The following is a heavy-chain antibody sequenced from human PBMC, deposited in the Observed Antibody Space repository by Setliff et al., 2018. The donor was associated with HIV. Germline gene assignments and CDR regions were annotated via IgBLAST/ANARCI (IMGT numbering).Heavy chain of an antibody. D-gene: IGHD1-26*01. CDR1: YATISTADYY. CDR3: ASLSTTRREFDS. J-gene: IGHJ4*02. Sequence: PSETLSLTCTASYATISTADYYWSWIRQPPGKGLEWLGFVSHTETTHYNPSLKSRLTISIDTSENQFSVKLSSVTAADTAVYYCASLSTTRREFDSWGQGTLVTVSS. V-gene: IGHV4-30-4*01. CDR2: VSHTETT.